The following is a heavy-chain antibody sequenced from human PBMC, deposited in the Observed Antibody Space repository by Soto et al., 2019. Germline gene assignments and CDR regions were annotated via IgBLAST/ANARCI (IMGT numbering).Heavy chain of an antibody. J-gene: IGHJ5*02. V-gene: IGHV3-23*01. CDR3: AKGGPTFLNWFGP. D-gene: IGHD5-12*01. Sequence: VGSLRLSCAASGFTFSSYAMNWVRQAPGKGLEWISVISNSGHSAYYADSVKGRFTISRDNSKNTLYLQIKSLRAEDTAAYYCAKGGPTFLNWFGPWGQGTLVTVSS. CDR2: ISNSGHSA. CDR1: GFTFSSYA.